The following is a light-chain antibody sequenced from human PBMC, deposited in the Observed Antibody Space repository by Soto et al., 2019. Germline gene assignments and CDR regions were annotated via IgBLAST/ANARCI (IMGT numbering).Light chain of an antibody. CDR3: AAWDDSLNGFWV. CDR2: SNN. Sequence: QSVLTQPPSASGTPGQRVTISCSGSSSNIGSNTVNWYQQLPGTAPKLLIYSNNQRPSGVPDRFSGSKSGTSASLAISGLQSEDEADYYCAAWDDSLNGFWVFGGGTPLTVL. J-gene: IGLJ3*02. CDR1: SSNIGSNT. V-gene: IGLV1-44*01.